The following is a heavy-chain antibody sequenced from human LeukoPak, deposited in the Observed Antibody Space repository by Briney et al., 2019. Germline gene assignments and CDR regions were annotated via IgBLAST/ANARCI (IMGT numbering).Heavy chain of an antibody. CDR2: ISSNGAST. J-gene: IGHJ4*02. D-gene: IGHD2-21*01. CDR3: ARWLGAYDC. V-gene: IGHV3-64*02. CDR1: GFTLSSYG. Sequence: GGSLRLSCAASGFTLSSYGMHWVRQAPGKGLEYVSAISSNGASTYYADSVMGRFTISRDNSKNTLYLQMGGLRTEDMGVYYCARWLGAYDCWGQGGLVTVSS.